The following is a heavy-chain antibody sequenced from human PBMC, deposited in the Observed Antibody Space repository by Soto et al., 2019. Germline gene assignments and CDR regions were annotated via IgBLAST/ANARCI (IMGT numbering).Heavy chain of an antibody. D-gene: IGHD1-7*01. V-gene: IGHV4-61*01. Sequence: QVQLQESGPGLVKPSETLSLTCTVSGGSVSSGSYYWSWIRQPPGKGLEWIGYIYYSGSTNYNPTLKSRVTISVDTSKNQFSRKLSAVTAADTAVYYCARMLGLELTCNWFDPWGQGTLVTVSS. CDR1: GGSVSSGSYY. J-gene: IGHJ5*02. CDR3: ARMLGLELTCNWFDP. CDR2: IYYSGST.